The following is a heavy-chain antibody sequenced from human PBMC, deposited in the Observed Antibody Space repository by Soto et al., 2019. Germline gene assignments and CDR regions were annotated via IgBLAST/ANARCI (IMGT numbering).Heavy chain of an antibody. Sequence: GESLKISCKGPGYSFAVYWITWVRQKPGKGLEWMGRIDPSDSQTYYSPSFRGHVTISATKSITTVFLQWSSLRASGTAMYYCARQIYDSDTGPNCQYYFDYWGQGTPVTVSS. D-gene: IGHD3-22*01. V-gene: IGHV5-10-1*01. CDR1: GYSFAVYW. CDR2: IDPSDSQT. J-gene: IGHJ4*02. CDR3: ARQIYDSDTGPNCQYYFDY.